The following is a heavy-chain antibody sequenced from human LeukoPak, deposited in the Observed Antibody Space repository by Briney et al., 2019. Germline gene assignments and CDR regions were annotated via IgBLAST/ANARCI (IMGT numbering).Heavy chain of an antibody. CDR3: ARCDSSGYYAQFDY. D-gene: IGHD3-22*01. V-gene: IGHV1-46*01. Sequence: GASVKVSCTASGYTFTSYYMHWVRQAPGQGLEWMGIINPSGGSTTYAQKFQGRVTMTRDTSTSTAYMELSSLRSEDTAVYYCARCDSSGYYAQFDYWGQGTLVTVSS. CDR2: INPSGGST. CDR1: GYTFTSYY. J-gene: IGHJ4*02.